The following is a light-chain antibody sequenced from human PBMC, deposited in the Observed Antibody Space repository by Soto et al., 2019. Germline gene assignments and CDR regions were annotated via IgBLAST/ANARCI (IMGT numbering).Light chain of an antibody. CDR2: GAF. Sequence: EIVLTQSPGTLSLSPGERATLSCRTSQSVNNNYLAWYQQKPGQAPRLLIYGAFTRATGIPARFSGSGSGVAFTLTISGLQSEDFAVYHCQQYNQWPGTFGQGTKVDNK. J-gene: IGKJ1*01. V-gene: IGKV3-15*01. CDR3: QQYNQWPGT. CDR1: QSVNNN.